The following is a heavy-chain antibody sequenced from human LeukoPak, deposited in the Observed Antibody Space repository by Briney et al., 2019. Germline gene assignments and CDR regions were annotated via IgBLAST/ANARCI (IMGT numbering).Heavy chain of an antibody. J-gene: IGHJ6*03. CDR1: GYSFTSYW. Sequence: GESLKISCKGSGYSFTSYWIGWVRQMPGKGLEWMGIIYPGDSDTRYSPSFQGQVTISADKSISTAYLQWSSLKASDTAMYYCARHTGVGAYYYYYMDVWGKGTTVTVSS. CDR2: IYPGDSDT. D-gene: IGHD1-26*01. V-gene: IGHV5-51*01. CDR3: ARHTGVGAYYYYYMDV.